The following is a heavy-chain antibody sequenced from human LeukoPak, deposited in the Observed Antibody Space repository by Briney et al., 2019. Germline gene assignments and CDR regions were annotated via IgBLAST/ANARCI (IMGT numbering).Heavy chain of an antibody. CDR2: ISYDGSNK. V-gene: IGHV3-30-3*01. CDR3: TRGDFYVGAQDS. D-gene: IGHD1-26*01. Sequence: PGGSLRLSCAASGFTFSSYAMHWVRQAPGKGLEWVAVISYDGSNKYYADSVKGRFTISRDNAKNTLYLQMNGLRAGDTALYYCTRGDFYVGAQDSWGQGTLVAIYS. J-gene: IGHJ5*01. CDR1: GFTFSSYA.